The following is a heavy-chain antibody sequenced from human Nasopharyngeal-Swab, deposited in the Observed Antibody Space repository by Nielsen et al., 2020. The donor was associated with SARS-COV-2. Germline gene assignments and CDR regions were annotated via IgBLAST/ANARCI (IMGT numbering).Heavy chain of an antibody. Sequence: EPLKISCTVSGGSISSSSYYWGWIRQPPGKGLEWIGSIYYSGSTYYNPSLKSRVTISVDTSKNQFSLKLSSVTAADTAVYYCARGYSSGWYPFDYWGQGTLVTVSS. J-gene: IGHJ4*02. CDR1: GGSISSSSYY. V-gene: IGHV4-39*07. CDR2: IYYSGST. CDR3: ARGYSSGWYPFDY. D-gene: IGHD6-19*01.